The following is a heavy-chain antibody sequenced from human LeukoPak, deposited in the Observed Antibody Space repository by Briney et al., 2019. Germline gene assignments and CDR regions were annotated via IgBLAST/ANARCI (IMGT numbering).Heavy chain of an antibody. J-gene: IGHJ4*02. CDR3: AREEAYYDILTGYQRAGFDY. Sequence: SETLSLTCTVSGGSISSYYWSWIRQPPGKGLEWIGYIYYSGSTNYNPSLKSRVTISVDTSKNQFSLKLSSVTAADTAVYYCAREEAYYDILTGYQRAGFDYWGQGTLVTVSS. CDR1: GGSISSYY. D-gene: IGHD3-9*01. CDR2: IYYSGST. V-gene: IGHV4-59*01.